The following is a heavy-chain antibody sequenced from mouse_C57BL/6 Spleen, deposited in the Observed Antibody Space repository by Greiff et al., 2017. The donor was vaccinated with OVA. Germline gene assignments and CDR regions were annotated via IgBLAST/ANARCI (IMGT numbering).Heavy chain of an antibody. CDR1: GFTFSDYY. V-gene: IGHV5-16*01. D-gene: IGHD4-1*02. J-gene: IGHJ2*01. CDR2: INYDGSST. Sequence: KLVESEGGLVQPGSSMKLSCTASGFTFSDYYMAWVRQVPEKGLEWVANINYDGSSTYYLDSLKSRFIISRDNAKNILYLQMSSLKSEDTATYYCARAQLGLYYFDYWGQGTTLTVSS. CDR3: ARAQLGLYYFDY.